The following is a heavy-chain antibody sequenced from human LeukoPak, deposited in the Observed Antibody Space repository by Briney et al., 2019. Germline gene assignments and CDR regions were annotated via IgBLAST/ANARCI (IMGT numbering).Heavy chain of an antibody. J-gene: IGHJ4*02. CDR1: GYTFTGYY. Sequence: ASVKVSCKASGYTFTGYYMQWVRQAPGQGLEWTGWINANTGVTNFAQKFQGRVTMTRDTSISTAYMELSRLRFDDTAVYYCARGRLEDSSGYYSQYLDYWGQGTLVTVSS. CDR2: INANTGVT. V-gene: IGHV1-2*02. CDR3: ARGRLEDSSGYYSQYLDY. D-gene: IGHD3-22*01.